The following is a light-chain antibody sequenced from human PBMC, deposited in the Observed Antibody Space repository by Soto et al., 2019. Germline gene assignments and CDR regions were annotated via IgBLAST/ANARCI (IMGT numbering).Light chain of an antibody. CDR2: AAS. J-gene: IGKJ1*01. Sequence: PGDRAPLSCWASQSIGTYVNWFQQKPGQPPRLLIYAASTRVIGIPDRISGSGSGTDFSLTISSLEPEDSAVYYCQQNYNLQGTFGQGTKVDIK. V-gene: IGKV3-11*01. CDR3: QQNYNLQGT. CDR1: QSIGTY.